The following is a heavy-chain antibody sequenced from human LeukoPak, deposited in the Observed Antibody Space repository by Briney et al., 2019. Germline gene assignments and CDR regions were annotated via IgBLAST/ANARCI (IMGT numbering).Heavy chain of an antibody. CDR1: GFTFSSYA. D-gene: IGHD5-18*01. J-gene: IGHJ5*02. Sequence: PGGSLRFSCAASGFTFSSYAMHWVRQAPGKGLEWVAVISYDGSNKYYADSVKGRFTISRDNSKNTLYLQMNSLRAEDTAVYYCASFSDTAMATNWFDPWGQGTLVTVSS. CDR3: ASFSDTAMATNWFDP. V-gene: IGHV3-30-3*01. CDR2: ISYDGSNK.